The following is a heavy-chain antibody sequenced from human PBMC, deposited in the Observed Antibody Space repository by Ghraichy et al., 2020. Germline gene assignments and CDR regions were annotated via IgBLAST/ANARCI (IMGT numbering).Heavy chain of an antibody. CDR2: IIPIFGTA. D-gene: IGHD5-12*01. J-gene: IGHJ3*02. V-gene: IGHV1-69*13. CDR1: GGTFSSYA. Sequence: SVKVSCKASGGTFSSYAISWVRQAPGQGLEWMGGIIPIFGTANYAQKFQGRVTITADESTSTAYMEPSSLRSEETAVYYCARAGPDLDIVATILDAFDIWGQGTMVTVSS. CDR3: ARAGPDLDIVATILDAFDI.